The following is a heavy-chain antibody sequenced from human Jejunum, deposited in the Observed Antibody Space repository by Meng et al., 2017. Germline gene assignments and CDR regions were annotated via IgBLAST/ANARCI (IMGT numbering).Heavy chain of an antibody. CDR3: TTWYGEY. CDR1: GDSVSSNRAL. J-gene: IGHJ4*02. CDR2: TYYRSEWQN. V-gene: IGHV6-1*01. Sequence: QGQLQQSGPGLVKPPQTLSLTCAISGDSVSSNRALWHWVRQSPSRGLEWLGQTYYRSEWQNHYGVSVKSRITINADTSRNQFSLNLNSVTPEDTAVYYCTTWYGEYWGQGTLVTVSS. D-gene: IGHD3-10*01.